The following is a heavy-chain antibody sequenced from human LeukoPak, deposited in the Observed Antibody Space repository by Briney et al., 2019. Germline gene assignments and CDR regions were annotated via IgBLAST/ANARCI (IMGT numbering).Heavy chain of an antibody. CDR3: AKGVAVAIDY. D-gene: IGHD6-19*01. V-gene: IGHV3-30*18. CDR2: ISYDGSNK. Sequence: GGSLRLSCAASGFTFSSYGMHWVRQAPGKGLEWVAVISYDGSNKYYADSVKGRFTISRDNSKNTLYLQMNSLRAEDTAVYYCAKGVAVAIDYWGQGTLVTVSS. CDR1: GFTFSSYG. J-gene: IGHJ4*02.